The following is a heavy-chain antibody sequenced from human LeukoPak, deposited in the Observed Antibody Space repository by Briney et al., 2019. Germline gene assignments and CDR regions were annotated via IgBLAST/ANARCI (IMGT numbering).Heavy chain of an antibody. CDR3: TRRVSATRWFDP. CDR2: INSDGSTT. D-gene: IGHD2-15*01. Sequence: GGSLRLSYAASGFTFSSYWMHWVRHAPGKGLVWVSRINSDGSTTNYADSVKGRFTISRDNAKNTLYLQMNSLRVEDTAVYYCTRRVSATRWFDPWGQGTLVTVSS. J-gene: IGHJ5*02. V-gene: IGHV3-74*01. CDR1: GFTFSSYW.